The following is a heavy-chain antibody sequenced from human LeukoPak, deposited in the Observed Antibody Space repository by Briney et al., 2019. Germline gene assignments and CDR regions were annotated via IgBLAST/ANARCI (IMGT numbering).Heavy chain of an antibody. D-gene: IGHD3-10*01. CDR2: INHSGST. J-gene: IGHJ6*02. CDR1: GGSFSGYY. CDR3: ARVEVSYYYGSGSYFTDYGMDV. Sequence: PSETLSLTCAVYGGSFSGYYWSWIRQPPGKGLEWMGEINHSGSTNYNPSLKSRVTISVDTSKNQFSLKLSSVTAADTGVYYCARVEVSYYYGSGSYFTDYGMDVWGQGTTVTVSS. V-gene: IGHV4-34*01.